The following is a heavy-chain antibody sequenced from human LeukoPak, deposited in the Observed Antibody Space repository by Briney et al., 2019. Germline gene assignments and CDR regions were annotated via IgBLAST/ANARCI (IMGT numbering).Heavy chain of an antibody. CDR2: IYYSGST. CDR1: GGSISSYY. CDR3: ARVLPDYYYDSSGYYYFDY. J-gene: IGHJ4*02. D-gene: IGHD3-22*01. V-gene: IGHV4-59*01. Sequence: PSETLSLTCTVSGGSISSYYWSWIRQPPGKGLEWIAYIYYSGSTNYNPSLKSRVTISVDTSKNQFSLKLSSVTAADTAVYYCARVLPDYYYDSSGYYYFDYWGQGTLVTVSS.